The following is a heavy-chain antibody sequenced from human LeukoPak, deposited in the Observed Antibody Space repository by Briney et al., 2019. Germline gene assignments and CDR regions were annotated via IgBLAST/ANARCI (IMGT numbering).Heavy chain of an antibody. D-gene: IGHD3-10*01. Sequence: GGSLRLSCAASGFTFSSYAMHWVRQAPGKGLEYVSVISSNGCTTYYANSVKGRFTISRDNSKNTLYLQMGSLRTEDTAVYYCVKELWFGELSYWGQGTLVTVSS. V-gene: IGHV3-64*01. CDR1: GFTFSSYA. CDR3: VKELWFGELSY. J-gene: IGHJ4*02. CDR2: ISSNGCTT.